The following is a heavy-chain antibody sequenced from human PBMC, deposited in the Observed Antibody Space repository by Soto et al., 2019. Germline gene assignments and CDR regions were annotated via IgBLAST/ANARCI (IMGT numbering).Heavy chain of an antibody. D-gene: IGHD6-13*01. CDR3: AKDPQAPIAAPGSGFFDY. V-gene: IGHV3-30*18. J-gene: IGHJ4*02. CDR2: ISYDGTNK. Sequence: PGGSLRLSCAASGFTFRSYGMHWVRQAPGKGLEWVAVISYDGTNKYYADSVKGRFTISRDNSKNTLYLQMNSLRAEDTAVYYCAKDPQAPIAAPGSGFFDYWGQGTLVTVSS. CDR1: GFTFRSYG.